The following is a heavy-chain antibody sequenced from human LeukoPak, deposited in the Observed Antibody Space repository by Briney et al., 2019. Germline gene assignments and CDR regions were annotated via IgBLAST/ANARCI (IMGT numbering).Heavy chain of an antibody. CDR3: AKGVSYDFWSGCYMDV. D-gene: IGHD3-3*01. V-gene: IGHV3-23*01. Sequence: GGSLRLSCAASGFTFSSYAMSWVRQAPGKGLGWVSAISGSGGSTYYADSVKGRFTISRDNSKNTLYLQMNSLRAEDTAVYYCAKGVSYDFWSGCYMDVWGKGTTVTVSS. CDR1: GFTFSSYA. J-gene: IGHJ6*03. CDR2: ISGSGGST.